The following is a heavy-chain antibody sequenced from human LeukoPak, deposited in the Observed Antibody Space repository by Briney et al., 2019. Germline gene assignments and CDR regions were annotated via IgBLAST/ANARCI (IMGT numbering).Heavy chain of an antibody. CDR1: GGTFSSYA. Sequence: SVKVSCKASGGTFSSYAISWVRQAPGQGLEWMGGIIPIFGTANYAQKFQGRVTITADESTSTAYMELSSLRSEDTAVYYCARSGYSYGPPSNYYYGMDVWGQGTTVTVS. CDR3: ARSGYSYGPPSNYYYGMDV. D-gene: IGHD5-18*01. J-gene: IGHJ6*02. V-gene: IGHV1-69*01. CDR2: IIPIFGTA.